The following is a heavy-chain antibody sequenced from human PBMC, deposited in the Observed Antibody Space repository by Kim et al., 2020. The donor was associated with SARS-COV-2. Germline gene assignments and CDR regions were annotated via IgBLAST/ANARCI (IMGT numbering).Heavy chain of an antibody. CDR3: ARVMEWELLNFDY. CDR1: GYSISSGYY. V-gene: IGHV4-38-2*02. Sequence: SETLSLTCTVSGYSISSGYYWGWIRQPPGKGLEWIGSIYHSGSTYYNPSLKSRVTISVDTSKNQFSLKLSSVTAADTAVYYCARVMEWELLNFDYWGQGTLVTVSS. CDR2: IYHSGST. J-gene: IGHJ4*02. D-gene: IGHD1-26*01.